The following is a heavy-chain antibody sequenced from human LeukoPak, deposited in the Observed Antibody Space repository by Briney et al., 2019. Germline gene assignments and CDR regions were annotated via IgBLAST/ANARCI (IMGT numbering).Heavy chain of an antibody. CDR2: INPNDGDT. V-gene: IGHV1-2*02. J-gene: IGHJ4*02. CDR3: ARANFLYCSSSTCLFDY. Sequence: ASVKVSCKASGYTFTDYYMHWVRQAPGQGFEWMGWINPNDGDTNYAQKFQGRVTMTRDTSISTAHMEVSRLRSDDTAVYYCARANFLYCSSSTCLFDYWGQGTLVTVPS. D-gene: IGHD2-2*01. CDR1: GYTFTDYY.